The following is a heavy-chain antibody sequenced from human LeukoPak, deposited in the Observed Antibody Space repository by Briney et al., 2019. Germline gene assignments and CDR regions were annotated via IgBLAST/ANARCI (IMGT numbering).Heavy chain of an antibody. CDR1: GYTFTGYY. CDR3: ARGAHGYCSSTSCYANY. V-gene: IGHV1-2*02. D-gene: IGHD2-2*03. CDR2: INPNSGGT. J-gene: IGHJ4*02. Sequence: HRASVKVSCKASGYTFTGYYMHWVRQAPGQGLEWMGWINPNSGGTNYAQKFQGRVTMTRDTSISTAYMELSRLRSDDTAVYYCARGAHGYCSSTSCYANYWGQGTLVTVSS.